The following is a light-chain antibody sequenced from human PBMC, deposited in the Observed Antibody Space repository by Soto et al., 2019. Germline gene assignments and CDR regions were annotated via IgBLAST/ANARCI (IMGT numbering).Light chain of an antibody. CDR3: QQYNEWPYT. CDR2: GAS. V-gene: IGKV3-15*01. CDR1: QSVSNY. J-gene: IGKJ3*01. Sequence: EIVLTQSPGTLSLSPGERATLSCRASQSVSNYLAWYQQKPGQAPRLLIYGASTRATGIPARFSGSGSGTEFTLTISSLQSEDFAVYYCQQYNEWPYTFGPGTKVDIK.